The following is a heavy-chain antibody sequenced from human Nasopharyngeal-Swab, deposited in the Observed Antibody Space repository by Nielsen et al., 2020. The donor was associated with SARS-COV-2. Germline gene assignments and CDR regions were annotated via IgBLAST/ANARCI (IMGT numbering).Heavy chain of an antibody. CDR3: ARLWRYSYGVDY. Sequence: GESLKISCAASGFTFSEYDMSWIPQAPGKGREWVSYISRSSSYTNYADSVKGRFTISRENAKNSLYLQMNSLSAEDTAVYYCARLWRYSYGVDYWGQGTLVTVSS. V-gene: IGHV3-11*03. CDR2: ISRSSSYT. CDR1: GFTFSEYD. D-gene: IGHD5-18*01. J-gene: IGHJ4*02.